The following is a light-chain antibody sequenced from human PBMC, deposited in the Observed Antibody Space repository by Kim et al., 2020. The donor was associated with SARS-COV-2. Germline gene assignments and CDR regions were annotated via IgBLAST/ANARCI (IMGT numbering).Light chain of an antibody. Sequence: SITKPCTGTGRHVSRHNYVSWYREHPGKAPKLGIYEVSNRPAGVSNRFSGSKSGNTASLTLDGHQAEDEADYYCSSYIRGSTNYVFGTVTEVTVL. CDR1: GRHVSRHNY. V-gene: IGLV2-14*03. CDR2: EVS. CDR3: SSYIRGSTNYV. J-gene: IGLJ1*01.